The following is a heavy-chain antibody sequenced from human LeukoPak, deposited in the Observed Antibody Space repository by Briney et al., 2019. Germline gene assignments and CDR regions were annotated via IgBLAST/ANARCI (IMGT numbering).Heavy chain of an antibody. Sequence: PGGSLRLSCAASGFTFSSYAMSWFRQAPGKGLEWVSVMSGSGNSTFYADSVKGRFTISRDNSKNTLYLQMNSLRVEDTAIYYCAKDQEYSYNAARGFFDYWGQGTLVTVSS. D-gene: IGHD5-18*01. CDR1: GFTFSSYA. CDR3: AKDQEYSYNAARGFFDY. J-gene: IGHJ4*02. V-gene: IGHV3-23*01. CDR2: MSGSGNST.